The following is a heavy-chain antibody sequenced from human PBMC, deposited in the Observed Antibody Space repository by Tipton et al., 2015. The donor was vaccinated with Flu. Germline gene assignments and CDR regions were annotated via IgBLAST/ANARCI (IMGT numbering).Heavy chain of an antibody. CDR1: GGSFTGYY. CDR2: INHSGTT. Sequence: GLVKPSETLSLTCAIYGGSFTGYYWSWIRQPPGKGLEWIGEINHSGTTNYNPSLESRVTISADTSKKQFSLKVTSVTAADTAVYYCATKFASWGVWEPRDYWGQGTLVTASS. V-gene: IGHV4-34*01. CDR3: ATKFASWGVWEPRDY. J-gene: IGHJ4*02. D-gene: IGHD3-10*01.